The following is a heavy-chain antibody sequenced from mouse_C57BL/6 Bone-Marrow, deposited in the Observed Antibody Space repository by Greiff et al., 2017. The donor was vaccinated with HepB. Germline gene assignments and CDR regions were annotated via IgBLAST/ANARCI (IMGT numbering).Heavy chain of an antibody. V-gene: IGHV2-6-1*01. Sequence: VKLEESGPGLVAPSQSLSITCTVSGFSLTSYGVHWVRQPPGKGLEWLVVIWSDGSTTYNSALKSRLSISKDNSKSQVFLKMNSLQTDDTAMYYCARQGYYGSSYGYAMDYWGQGTSVTVSS. CDR1: GFSLTSYG. J-gene: IGHJ4*01. CDR3: ARQGYYGSSYGYAMDY. D-gene: IGHD1-1*01. CDR2: IWSDGST.